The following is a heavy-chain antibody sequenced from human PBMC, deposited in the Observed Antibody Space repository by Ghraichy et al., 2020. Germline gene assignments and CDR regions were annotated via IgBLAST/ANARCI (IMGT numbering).Heavy chain of an antibody. CDR2: ISSSSETI. CDR1: DFIFSTYN. D-gene: IGHD3-10*01. CDR3: ARGYGSGRNWFDP. J-gene: IGHJ5*02. V-gene: IGHV3-48*01. Sequence: LSLTCAASDFIFSTYNMNWVRQAPGRGLEWVSYISSSSETIHYADSVKGRFTVSRDNAKSSLYLHMDSLRVEDTAVYYCARGYGSGRNWFDPWGQGTLVTVSS.